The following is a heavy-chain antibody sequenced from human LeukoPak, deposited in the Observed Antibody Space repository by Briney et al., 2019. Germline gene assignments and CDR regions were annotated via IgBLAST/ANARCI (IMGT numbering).Heavy chain of an antibody. CDR1: GFTFDDYA. CDR2: ISWNSGSI. D-gene: IGHD3-10*01. J-gene: IGHJ6*04. Sequence: PGRSLRLSCAASGFTFDDYAMHWVRQAPGKGLEWVSGISWNSGSIGYADSVKGRFTTSRDNAKNSLYLQMNSLRPEDTALYYCTKDDRPGSPGFWGKGTTVTVSS. CDR3: TKDDRPGSPGF. V-gene: IGHV3-9*01.